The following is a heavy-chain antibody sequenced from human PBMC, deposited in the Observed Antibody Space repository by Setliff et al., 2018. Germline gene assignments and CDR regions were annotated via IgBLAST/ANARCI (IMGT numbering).Heavy chain of an antibody. CDR1: GGTFRNYG. Sequence: VSCKATGGTFRNYGISWVRQAPGQGLEWMGGTIPMFGTTNYAQKFQGRVTVITDESTSTAYMELSSLESEDTAMYYCAREGVDTRSSTDYRYYMDVWGKGTTVTVSS. V-gene: IGHV1-69*05. D-gene: IGHD2-15*01. CDR2: TIPMFGTT. CDR3: AREGVDTRSSTDYRYYMDV. J-gene: IGHJ6*03.